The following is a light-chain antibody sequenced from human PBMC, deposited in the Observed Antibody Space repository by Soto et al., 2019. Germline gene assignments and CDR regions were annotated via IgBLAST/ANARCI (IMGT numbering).Light chain of an antibody. CDR2: AAS. Sequence: ESQMTRSACSMSASVGARFTITCRASQSISSYLNWYQQKPGKAPKLLIYAASSLQSGVPSRFSGSGSGTEFTLTISSLQPDDFATYYCQQYNSYSQTFGQGTKVDIK. J-gene: IGKJ1*01. V-gene: IGKV1-5*01. CDR3: QQYNSYSQT. CDR1: QSISSY.